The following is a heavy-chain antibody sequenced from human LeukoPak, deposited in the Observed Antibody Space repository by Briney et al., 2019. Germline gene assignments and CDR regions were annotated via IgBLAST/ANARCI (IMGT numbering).Heavy chain of an antibody. CDR1: GFNFNDYS. Sequence: GGSLRLSCEVSGFNFNDYSMHWVRQAPGKGLVWVSCINSDGSSTRYADSVKGRFTISRENAKNTLYLQMNSLRAEDTAVYYCAGVARWDSSGYLFDYWGQGTLVTVSS. V-gene: IGHV3-74*01. J-gene: IGHJ4*02. CDR3: AGVARWDSSGYLFDY. D-gene: IGHD3-22*01. CDR2: INSDGSST.